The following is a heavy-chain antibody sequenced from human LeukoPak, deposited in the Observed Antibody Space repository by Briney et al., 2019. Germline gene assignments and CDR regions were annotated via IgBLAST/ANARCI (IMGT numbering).Heavy chain of an antibody. J-gene: IGHJ4*02. V-gene: IGHV3-7*01. CDR2: IKQDGSEK. CDR3: ARDGWSPDY. CDR1: GFTFRRYW. Sequence: GGSLRLSCAASGFTFRRYWMSWVRQAPGKGLEWVANIKQDGSEKYYEDSVKGRFTISRDNAKNSLYLQMNSLRAEDTAVYYCARDGWSPDYWGQGTLVTVSS.